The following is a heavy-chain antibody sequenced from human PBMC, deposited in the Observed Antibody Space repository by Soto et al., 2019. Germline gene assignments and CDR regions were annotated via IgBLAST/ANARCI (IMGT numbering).Heavy chain of an antibody. J-gene: IGHJ4*02. Sequence: SETLSLTCTVSGGSISGSSLYWGWIRQPPGKGLEWIGSIYYSGSTYYKPSLKSRVTISVDTSKNQFSLKLRSVTAADTGVYYCARHGFSPGSTFLAFWGQGTLVTVSS. CDR3: ARHGFSPGSTFLAF. CDR2: IYYSGST. D-gene: IGHD3-3*01. V-gene: IGHV4-39*01. CDR1: GGSISGSSLY.